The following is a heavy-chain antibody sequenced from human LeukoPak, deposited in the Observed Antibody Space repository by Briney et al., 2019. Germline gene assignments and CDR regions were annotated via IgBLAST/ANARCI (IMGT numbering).Heavy chain of an antibody. CDR2: INPNSGGT. V-gene: IGHV1-2*02. Sequence: AASVKVSCKAPGYTFTGYYMHWVRQAPGQGLEWMGWINPNSGGTNYAQKFQGRVTMTRDTSISTAYMELSRLRSDDTAVYYCARFEVVPAAMLDPWGQGTLVTVSS. CDR1: GYTFTGYY. J-gene: IGHJ5*02. D-gene: IGHD2-2*01. CDR3: ARFEVVPAAMLDP.